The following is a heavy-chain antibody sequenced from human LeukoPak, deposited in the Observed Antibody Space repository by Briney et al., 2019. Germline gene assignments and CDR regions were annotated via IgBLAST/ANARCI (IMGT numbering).Heavy chain of an antibody. CDR1: GFTVSSNY. D-gene: IGHD3-22*01. V-gene: IGHV3-15*01. J-gene: IGHJ4*02. CDR2: IKSKTDGGTT. Sequence: PGGSLRLSCVASGFTVSSNYMSWVRQAPGKGLEWVGRIKSKTDGGTTDYAAPVKGRFTISRDDSKNTLYLQMNSLKTEDTAVYYCTTGLTYYYDSSGYYNCFWGQGTLVTVSS. CDR3: TTGLTYYYDSSGYYNCF.